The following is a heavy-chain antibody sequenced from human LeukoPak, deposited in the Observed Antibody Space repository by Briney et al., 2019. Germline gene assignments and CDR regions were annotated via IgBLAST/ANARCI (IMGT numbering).Heavy chain of an antibody. J-gene: IGHJ4*02. Sequence: GSSVKVSCKASGGTFSSYAISWVRQAPGQGLEWMGGIIPIFGTANYAQKFQGRVTITADESTSTAYRELSSLRSEDTAVYYCARGFWAAPYYYDSSGYYWDYWGQGTLVTVSS. V-gene: IGHV1-69*01. CDR2: IIPIFGTA. CDR3: ARGFWAAPYYYDSSGYYWDY. CDR1: GGTFSSYA. D-gene: IGHD3-22*01.